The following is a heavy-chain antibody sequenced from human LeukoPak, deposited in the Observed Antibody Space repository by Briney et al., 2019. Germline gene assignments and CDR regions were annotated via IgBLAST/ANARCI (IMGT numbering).Heavy chain of an antibody. CDR2: IYSSGST. V-gene: IGHV4-39*02. CDR3: ARERLRYFDHHI. D-gene: IGHD3-9*01. J-gene: IGHJ3*02. CDR1: GGSIDSRSYY. Sequence: SETLSLTCTVSGGSIDSRSYYRGWIRQPPGKGLEWIGSIYSSGSTYYNPSLKSRVTISVDTSKNQFSLRLSSVTAADTAVYYCARERLRYFDHHIWGQGTMVTVSS.